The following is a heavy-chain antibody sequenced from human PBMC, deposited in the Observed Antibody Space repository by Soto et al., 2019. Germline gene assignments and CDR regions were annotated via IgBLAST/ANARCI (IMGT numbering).Heavy chain of an antibody. CDR1: GGSISSYY. CDR2: IYYSGST. CDR3: ASLTIFGPYYYYYGMDV. J-gene: IGHJ6*02. D-gene: IGHD3-3*01. V-gene: IGHV4-59*12. Sequence: SETLSLTCTVSGGSISSYYWSWIRQPPGKGLEWIGYIYYSGSTYYNPSLKSRVTISVDTSKNQFSLKLSSVTAADTAVYYCASLTIFGPYYYYYGMDVWGQGTTVTVSS.